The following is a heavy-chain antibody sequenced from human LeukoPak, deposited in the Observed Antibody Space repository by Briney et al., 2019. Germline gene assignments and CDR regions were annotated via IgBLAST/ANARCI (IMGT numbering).Heavy chain of an antibody. D-gene: IGHD6-13*01. J-gene: IGHJ6*02. CDR2: IYTSGST. Sequence: SETLSLTCAVYGGSFSGYYWSWIRQPAGKGLEWIGRIYTSGSTNYNPSLKSRVTMSVDTSKNQFSLKLSSVTAADTAVYYCARDYRIAAAGHYGMDVWGQGTTVTVSS. CDR1: GGSFSGYY. CDR3: ARDYRIAAAGHYGMDV. V-gene: IGHV4-4*07.